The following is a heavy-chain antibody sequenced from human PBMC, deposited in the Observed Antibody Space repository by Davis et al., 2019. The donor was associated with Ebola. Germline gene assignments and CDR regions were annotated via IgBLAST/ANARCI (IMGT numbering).Heavy chain of an antibody. V-gene: IGHV1-2*04. J-gene: IGHJ4*02. Sequence: AASVKVSCKASGYTFTGYYMHWVRQAPGQGLEWMGWINPNSGGTNYAQKFQGWVTMTRDTSITTAYMELRSLRSDDTAVYYCASALGIYSPPDYWGQGTLVTVSS. CDR2: INPNSGGT. CDR3: ASALGIYSPPDY. D-gene: IGHD5-12*01. CDR1: GYTFTGYY.